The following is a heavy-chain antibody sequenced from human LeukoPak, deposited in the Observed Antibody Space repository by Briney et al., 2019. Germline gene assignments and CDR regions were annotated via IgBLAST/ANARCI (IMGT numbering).Heavy chain of an antibody. V-gene: IGHV5-51*01. D-gene: IGHD4-23*01. J-gene: IGHJ4*02. CDR3: ARQTVLTLSSDY. CDR1: GYSFARYW. CDR2: IYPGDSDT. Sequence: GESLKISCKGSGYSFARYWIGRVRQMPGKGLEWMGIIYPGDSDTRYSPSFQGQVTISADKSISTAYLQWSSLKASDTAMYYCARQTVLTLSSDYWGQGTLVTVSS.